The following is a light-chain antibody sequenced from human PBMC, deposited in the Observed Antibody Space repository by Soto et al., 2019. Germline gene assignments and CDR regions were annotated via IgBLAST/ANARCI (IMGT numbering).Light chain of an antibody. CDR3: QQYTNWPRT. CDR1: QSVRSN. CDR2: SAS. J-gene: IGKJ1*01. V-gene: IGKV3-15*01. Sequence: DIVMTQFPGTLSVSPGERATLSCRASQSVRSNLAWYQQKPGQAPRLLIHSASTRATGIPARFSGSGSGTDFTLTISSLQSEDLAVYYCQQYTNWPRTFGQGTKVELK.